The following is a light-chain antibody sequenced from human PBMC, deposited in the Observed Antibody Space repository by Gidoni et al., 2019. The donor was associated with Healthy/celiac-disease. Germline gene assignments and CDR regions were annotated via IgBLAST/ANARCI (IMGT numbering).Light chain of an antibody. Sequence: DIPITQSPSSLSASVGDRVTITCQASQDIRNYLNWYQQKQGKAPKLLLYDASNLETGVPPRFSGSGSGTDFTFTISSLQPEDIATYYCQQYDNLPYTFGQGTKLEIK. CDR2: DAS. CDR3: QQYDNLPYT. V-gene: IGKV1-33*01. J-gene: IGKJ2*01. CDR1: QDIRNY.